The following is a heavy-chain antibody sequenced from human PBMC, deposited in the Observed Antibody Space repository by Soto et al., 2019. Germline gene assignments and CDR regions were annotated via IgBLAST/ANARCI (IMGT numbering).Heavy chain of an antibody. D-gene: IGHD3-10*02. V-gene: IGHV1-18*01. CDR1: GYTFTNYG. J-gene: IGHJ4*02. CDR3: AKMIGNDY. Sequence: QVQLVQSGAEVKKPGASVKVSCKASGYTFTNYGISWVRQAPGQGLEWVGWISAYNGNTNYAQKLQGRVTLTTNTSTSTAYMDVRSLRADDTAVYYCAKMIGNDYWGQGTLVTVSS. CDR2: ISAYNGNT.